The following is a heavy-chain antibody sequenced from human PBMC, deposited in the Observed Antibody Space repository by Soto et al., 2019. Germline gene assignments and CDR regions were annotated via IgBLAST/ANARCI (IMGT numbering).Heavy chain of an antibody. CDR1: GFTFSSYA. D-gene: IGHD4-4*01. CDR2: ISGSGGST. J-gene: IGHJ5*02. CDR3: AKDERRLSNYGWFDP. V-gene: IGHV3-23*01. Sequence: EVQLLESGGGLVQPGGSLRLSCAASGFTFSSYAMSWVRQAPGKGLEWVSAISGSGGSTYYADSVKGRFTISRDNSKNTLYLQMNRLRAEDTAVYYCAKDERRLSNYGWFDPWGQGTLVTVSS.